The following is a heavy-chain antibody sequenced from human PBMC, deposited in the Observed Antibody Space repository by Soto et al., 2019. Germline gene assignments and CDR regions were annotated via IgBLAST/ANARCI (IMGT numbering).Heavy chain of an antibody. CDR2: IFHNGNT. CDR3: ARHQFLPPRLLGQQLAIDY. Sequence: SETLSLTCAVSSGSIRSSNWWSWVRQSPGKGLEWIGEIFHNGNTYHNPSLNSRVTISVDTSKNQFSLNLSSVTAADTAVYYCARHQFLPPRLLGQQLAIDYWGQGTLVTVSS. D-gene: IGHD6-13*01. J-gene: IGHJ4*02. V-gene: IGHV4-4*02. CDR1: SGSIRSSNW.